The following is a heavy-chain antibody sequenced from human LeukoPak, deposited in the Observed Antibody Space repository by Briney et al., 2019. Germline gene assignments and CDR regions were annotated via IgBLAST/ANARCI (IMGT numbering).Heavy chain of an antibody. V-gene: IGHV3-30*18. CDR1: GFTFSSYG. Sequence: GGSLRLSCAASGFTFSSYGMHWVRHAPGKGLEWVAVISYDGSNKYYADSVKGRFTISRDISTDTLWLQMDSLRTEDTAVYYCAKGPLRGTAAAIDYWGQGTLVTVSS. CDR2: ISYDGSNK. J-gene: IGHJ4*02. D-gene: IGHD2-2*01. CDR3: AKGPLRGTAAAIDY.